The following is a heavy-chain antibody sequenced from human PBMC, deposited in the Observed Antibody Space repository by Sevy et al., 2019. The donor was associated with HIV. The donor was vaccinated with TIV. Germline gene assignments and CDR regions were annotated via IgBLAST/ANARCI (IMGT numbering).Heavy chain of an antibody. D-gene: IGHD5-18*01. CDR1: GGSFSGYY. CDR2: INHSGST. CDR3: ARESDTAMVTYYYYGMDV. Sequence: SETLSLTCAVYGGSFSGYYWSWIRQPPGKGLEWIGEINHSGSTNYNPSLKSRVTISVVTSKNQFSLKLSSVTAADTAVYYCARESDTAMVTYYYYGMDVWGQGTTVTVSS. V-gene: IGHV4-34*01. J-gene: IGHJ6*02.